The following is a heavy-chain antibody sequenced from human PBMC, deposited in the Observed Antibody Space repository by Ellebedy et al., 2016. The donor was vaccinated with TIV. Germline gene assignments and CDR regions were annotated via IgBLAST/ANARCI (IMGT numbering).Heavy chain of an antibody. CDR3: ARHGGSYYSINWFDP. J-gene: IGHJ5*02. CDR1: GGSISSYY. Sequence: PSETLSLTCTVSGGSISSYYWSWIRQPPGKGLEWIGYIYYSGSTNYNPSLKSRVTISVETSKNQFSLKLSSVTAADTAVYYCARHGGSYYSINWFDPWGQGTLVTVSS. CDR2: IYYSGST. V-gene: IGHV4-59*08. D-gene: IGHD3-22*01.